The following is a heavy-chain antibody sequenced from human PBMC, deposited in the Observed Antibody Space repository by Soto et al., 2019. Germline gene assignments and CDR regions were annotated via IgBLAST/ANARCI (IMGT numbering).Heavy chain of an antibody. J-gene: IGHJ4*02. CDR3: ATGGRGNYYFDY. CDR1: GFTFSNYW. CDR2: INFEGTTT. V-gene: IGHV3-74*01. Sequence: EVLLVESGGGLVQPGGSLRLSCATSGFTFSNYWMHWVRQAPGKGLVWVSRINFEGTTTHYADSVKGRFTISRDNAKNTLYLHVNSLGVEDTAVYRSATGGRGNYYFDYWGQGTLVTVSS. D-gene: IGHD1-26*01.